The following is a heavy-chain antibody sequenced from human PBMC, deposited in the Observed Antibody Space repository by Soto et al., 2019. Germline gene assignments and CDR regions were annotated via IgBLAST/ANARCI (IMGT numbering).Heavy chain of an antibody. Sequence: QVRLQESGPGLVKPSETLSLTCTVSGGSISSYYWTWIRPPPGRGLEWIGDVYYSGNTNSNPSLKSRVTISVDTSRSQFSLELKSVTTADTAVYYCARALSFHDVLTGRGWVFYFDYWGQGALVTVSS. V-gene: IGHV4-59*01. CDR3: ARALSFHDVLTGRGWVFYFDY. D-gene: IGHD3-9*01. CDR1: GGSISSYY. J-gene: IGHJ4*02. CDR2: VYYSGNT.